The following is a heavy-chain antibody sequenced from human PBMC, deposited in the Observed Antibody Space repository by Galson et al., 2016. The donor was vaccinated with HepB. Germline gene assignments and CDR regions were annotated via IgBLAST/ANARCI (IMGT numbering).Heavy chain of an antibody. CDR2: VSPNGGEE. CDR1: GFTFTNYW. V-gene: IGHV3-7*01. CDR3: AATTVGSGGTRRFDH. J-gene: IGHJ4*01. Sequence: SLRLSCAASGFTFTNYWMNWVRQTPGNGLEWVANVSPNGGEEYYVDSVKGRFTISRDNAGTSLFLQMDSLRVDDTAVYYCAATTVGSGGTRRFDHWGHGILVTVSS. D-gene: IGHD4-11*01.